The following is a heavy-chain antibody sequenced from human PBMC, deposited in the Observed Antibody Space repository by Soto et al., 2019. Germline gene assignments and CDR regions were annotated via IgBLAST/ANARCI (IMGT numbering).Heavy chain of an antibody. CDR1: GFTFSSYA. D-gene: IGHD3-22*01. Sequence: GGSLRLSCAASGFTFSSYAMHWVRQAPGKGLDWVVFISYDGSDKDYSDSVKGRFTISRDNSRNTLFLQMNSLRAEDTAVYYCARDYYKYYDSSGYYRSPAYWGQGTLVTVSS. CDR2: ISYDGSDK. J-gene: IGHJ4*02. CDR3: ARDYYKYYDSSGYYRSPAY. V-gene: IGHV3-30-3*01.